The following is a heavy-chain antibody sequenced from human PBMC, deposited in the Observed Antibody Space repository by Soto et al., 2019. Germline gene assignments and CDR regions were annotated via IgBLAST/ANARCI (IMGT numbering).Heavy chain of an antibody. CDR3: ARHGDYEPLDY. J-gene: IGHJ4*02. D-gene: IGHD4-17*01. CDR2: IYYSGST. CDR1: GGSISSGGYY. Sequence: SETLSLTCTVSGGSISSGGYYWSCIRQHPGKGLEWIGYIYYSGSTYYNPSLKSRVTISVDTSKNQFSLKLSSVTAADTAVYYCARHGDYEPLDYWGQGTLVTVSS. V-gene: IGHV4-31*03.